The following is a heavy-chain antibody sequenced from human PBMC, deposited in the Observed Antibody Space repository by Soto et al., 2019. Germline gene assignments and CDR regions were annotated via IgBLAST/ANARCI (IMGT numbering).Heavy chain of an antibody. D-gene: IGHD3-10*01. CDR1: GFTFSSYG. CDR3: ARPMGILTDAFDI. Sequence: QVQLVESGGGVVQPGRSLRLSCAASGFTFSSYGMHWVRQAPGKGLEWVAVIWYDGSNKYYADSVKGRFTISRDNSKNTLYLQMNSLRAEDTAVYYCARPMGILTDAFDIWGQGTMVTVSS. J-gene: IGHJ3*02. CDR2: IWYDGSNK. V-gene: IGHV3-33*01.